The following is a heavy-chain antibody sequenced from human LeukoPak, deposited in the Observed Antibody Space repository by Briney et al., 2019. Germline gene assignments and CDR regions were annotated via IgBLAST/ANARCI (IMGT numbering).Heavy chain of an antibody. Sequence: PSETLSLTCTVSGGSISSYYWSWIRQPPGKGLEWIGRIYTSGSTNYNPSLKSRVTMSVDTSKNQFSLKLSSVTAADTAVYYCARGQKAAAGTAVGFDYWGQGTLVTVSS. J-gene: IGHJ4*02. V-gene: IGHV4-4*07. CDR2: IYTSGST. D-gene: IGHD6-13*01. CDR3: ARGQKAAAGTAVGFDY. CDR1: GGSISSYY.